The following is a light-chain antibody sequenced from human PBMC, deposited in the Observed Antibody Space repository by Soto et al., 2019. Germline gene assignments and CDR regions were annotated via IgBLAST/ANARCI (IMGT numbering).Light chain of an antibody. Sequence: SALTQPASVSGSPGQSITISCTGTSSDVGSYNFVSWYQQHPGKAPKLMIYEVNKRPSGVSNRFSASKSGNTASLTISGLQAEDEADYYCCSYAVTYVVFGGGTKLTVL. CDR3: CSYAVTYVV. CDR2: EVN. J-gene: IGLJ2*01. V-gene: IGLV2-23*02. CDR1: SSDVGSYNF.